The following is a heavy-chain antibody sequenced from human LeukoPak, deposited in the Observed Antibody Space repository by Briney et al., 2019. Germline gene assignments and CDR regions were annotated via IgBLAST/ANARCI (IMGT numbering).Heavy chain of an antibody. CDR2: ITGSGSAI. D-gene: IGHD3-10*01. CDR1: GFTFSNYE. V-gene: IGHV3-48*03. CDR3: ARGRKTLPSGGYYVGIDT. Sequence: GGSLRLSCAASGFTFSNYEMNWVRQAPGKGLEWVSYITGSGSAIYYADSMKGRFTISRDNAKNSLYLQMTSLRAEDTAVYYCARGRKTLPSGGYYVGIDTWGQGTLVTVSS. J-gene: IGHJ5*02.